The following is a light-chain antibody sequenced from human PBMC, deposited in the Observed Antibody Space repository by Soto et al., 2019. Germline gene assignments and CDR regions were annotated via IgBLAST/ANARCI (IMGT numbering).Light chain of an antibody. CDR2: DAS. CDR1: QSVGSY. V-gene: IGKV3-11*01. J-gene: IGKJ4*01. Sequence: EIVLTQSPATLSLSPGERATLSCSASQSVGSYLAWYQQKPGQSPRLLIYDASNRATGVPARFSGSGSGTDFSLTISSLEPEDFAVYYCQHRINWPLTFGGGTKVEIK. CDR3: QHRINWPLT.